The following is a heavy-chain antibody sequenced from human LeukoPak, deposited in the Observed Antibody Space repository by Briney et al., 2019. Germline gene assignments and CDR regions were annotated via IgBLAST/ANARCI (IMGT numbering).Heavy chain of an antibody. V-gene: IGHV1-2*06. Sequence: PGASVNVSCKASGYTFTGYYMHWVRQAPGQGLEWMGRINPNSGGTNYAQKFQGRVTMTRDTSISTAYMELSRLRSDDTAVYYCASGGYDFVYYYYGMDVWGQGTTVTVSS. J-gene: IGHJ6*02. CDR2: INPNSGGT. D-gene: IGHD3-3*01. CDR3: ASGGYDFVYYYYGMDV. CDR1: GYTFTGYY.